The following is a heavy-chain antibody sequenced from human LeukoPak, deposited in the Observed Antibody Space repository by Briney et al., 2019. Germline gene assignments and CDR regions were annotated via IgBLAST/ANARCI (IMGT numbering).Heavy chain of an antibody. V-gene: IGHV3-53*01. D-gene: IGHD1-26*01. J-gene: IGHJ4*02. CDR2: FYSGGAI. Sequence: GGSLRLSCAASGLTVSSNHMNWVRQAPGKGLEWVSAFYSGGAIYYADSVKGRFTISRDNSKNTLYLQMNSLRAEDTAVYYCAKDPTEGLEWELLPFDYWGQGTLVTVSS. CDR1: GLTVSSNH. CDR3: AKDPTEGLEWELLPFDY.